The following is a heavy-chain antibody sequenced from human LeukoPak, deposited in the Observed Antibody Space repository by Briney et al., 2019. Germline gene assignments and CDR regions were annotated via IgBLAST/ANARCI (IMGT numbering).Heavy chain of an antibody. CDR2: ISCNGCST. Sequence: GGSLRLSRASCGFTFSSYAMHWVRQPPAKGLEYVSAISCNGCSTYYANSLKGRFTIPRDNSKDHLYPQKEQLKGRDMGVYYCARDSVAGTFDFWGRGTGDTVPS. D-gene: IGHD6-19*01. CDR1: GFTFSSYA. V-gene: IGHV3-64*01. CDR3: ARDSVAGTFDF. J-gene: IGHJ4*02.